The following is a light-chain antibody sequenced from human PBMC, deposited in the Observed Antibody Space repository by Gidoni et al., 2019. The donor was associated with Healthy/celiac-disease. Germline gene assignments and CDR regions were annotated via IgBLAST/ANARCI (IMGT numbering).Light chain of an antibody. V-gene: IGKV4-1*01. CDR1: QSVLYRSNNNNY. CDR3: QQYYSTPFT. CDR2: WAS. J-gene: IGKJ3*01. Sequence: DIVMTQSPDSLAVSLGERATINCKSSQSVLYRSNNNNYLAWYQQKPGQPPKLLIYWASTRESGVPDRFSGSGSRTDFTLTISILQVEDVAVYYCQQYYSTPFTFGPGTKVDIK.